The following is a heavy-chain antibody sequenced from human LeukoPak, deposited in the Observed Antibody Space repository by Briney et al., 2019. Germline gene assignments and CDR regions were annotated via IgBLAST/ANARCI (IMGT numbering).Heavy chain of an antibody. Sequence: GGSLRLSCSASGFTFSNYYMHWVRQAPGKGLEYVSLISNNGGSTYYADSVKGRFTISRDNSKNTLDLQMDSLRAEDTALYYCAKAVGYIRQQIDNWGQGTLVTVS. CDR1: GFTFSNYY. CDR3: AKAVGYIRQQIDN. V-gene: IGHV3-64*04. D-gene: IGHD5-12*01. CDR2: ISNNGGST. J-gene: IGHJ4*02.